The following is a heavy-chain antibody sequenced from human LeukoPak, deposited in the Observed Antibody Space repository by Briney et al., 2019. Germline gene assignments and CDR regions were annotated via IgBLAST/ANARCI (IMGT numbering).Heavy chain of an antibody. Sequence: SETLSLTCTVSGGSISSHYWSWIRQPPGKGLEWIGYIYYSGSTNYNPSLKSRVTISVDPSKNQFSLKLSSVTAADTAVYYCARMDTALVKPLDYWGQGTLVTVSS. J-gene: IGHJ4*02. CDR2: IYYSGST. CDR3: ARMDTALVKPLDY. D-gene: IGHD5-18*01. CDR1: GGSISSHY. V-gene: IGHV4-59*11.